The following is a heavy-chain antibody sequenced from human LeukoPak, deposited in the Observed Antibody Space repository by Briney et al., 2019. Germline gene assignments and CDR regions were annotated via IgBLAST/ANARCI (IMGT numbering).Heavy chain of an antibody. CDR2: ISAYNGNT. Sequence: ASVKVSCKASGYTFTSYGISWVRQAPGQGLEWMGWISAYNGNTNYAQKLQGRVTMTTDTSTSTAYMELRSLRSDDTAVYYCARGLEWLFSPYYYGMDVWGQGTTVTVSS. D-gene: IGHD3-3*01. CDR3: ARGLEWLFSPYYYGMDV. J-gene: IGHJ6*02. CDR1: GYTFTSYG. V-gene: IGHV1-18*01.